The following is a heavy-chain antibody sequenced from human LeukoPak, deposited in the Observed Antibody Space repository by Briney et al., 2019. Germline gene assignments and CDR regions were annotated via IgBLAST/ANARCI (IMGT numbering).Heavy chain of an antibody. CDR3: ARNAYGDYVSNY. CDR1: GGSFSGYY. J-gene: IGHJ4*02. D-gene: IGHD4-17*01. CDR2: INHSGST. Sequence: NPSETLSLTCAVYGGSFSGYYWSWIRQPPGKGLEWIGEINHSGSTNYNPSLKSRVTISVDTSKNQFSLKLSSVTAADTAVYYCARNAYGDYVSNYWGQGTLVTVSS. V-gene: IGHV4-34*01.